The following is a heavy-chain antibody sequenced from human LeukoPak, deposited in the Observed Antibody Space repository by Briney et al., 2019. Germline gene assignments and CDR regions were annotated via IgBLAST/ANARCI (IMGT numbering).Heavy chain of an antibody. CDR3: TQSNY. CDR1: GFTFSGSP. CDR2: IRSKADNYAT. J-gene: IGHJ4*02. Sequence: GGSLILSCAASGFTFSGSPILWVRQASGKGLEWVGRIRSKADNYATAYAASVQGRCTISRDDSKSTAYLQLNSLRTEDTAVYYCTQSNYWGQGALVTVSS. V-gene: IGHV3-73*01.